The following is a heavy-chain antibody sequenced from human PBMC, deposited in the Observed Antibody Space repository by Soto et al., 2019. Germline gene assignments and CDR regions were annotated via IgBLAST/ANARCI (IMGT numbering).Heavy chain of an antibody. J-gene: IGHJ4*02. Sequence: PGGSLRLSCAASGFTFSSYSMNWVRQAPGKGLEWVSSISSSSSYIYYADSVKGRFTISRDNAKNSLYLQMNSLRAEDTAVYYCARDLLDGYSSGWPYYWGQGTLVTVSS. CDR1: GFTFSSYS. CDR2: ISSSSSYI. CDR3: ARDLLDGYSSGWPYY. V-gene: IGHV3-21*01. D-gene: IGHD6-19*01.